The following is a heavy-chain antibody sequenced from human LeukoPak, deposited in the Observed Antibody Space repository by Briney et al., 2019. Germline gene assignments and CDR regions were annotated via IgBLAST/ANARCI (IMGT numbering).Heavy chain of an antibody. CDR3: ARGRRSWYNYPYYYMDV. J-gene: IGHJ6*03. CDR1: GGSFSGYY. CDR2: INHSGST. D-gene: IGHD6-13*01. Sequence: PSETLSLTCAVYGGSFSGYYWSWIRQPPGKGLEWIGEINHSGSTNYNPSLKSRVTISVDTSKNQFSLKLSSVTAADTAVYYCARGRRSWYNYPYYYMDVWGKGTTVTVSS. V-gene: IGHV4-34*01.